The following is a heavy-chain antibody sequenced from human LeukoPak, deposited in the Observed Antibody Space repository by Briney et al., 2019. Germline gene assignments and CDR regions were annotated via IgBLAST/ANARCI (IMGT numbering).Heavy chain of an antibody. Sequence: SVKVSCKASGGTFSSYAISWVRQAPGQGLEWMGGVIPIFGTANYAQKFQGRVTITADKSTSTAYMELSSLRSDDTAVYYCARDKKGYCSSTSCLNLDYWGQGTLVTVSS. CDR1: GGTFSSYA. CDR3: ARDKKGYCSSTSCLNLDY. CDR2: VIPIFGTA. D-gene: IGHD2-2*01. V-gene: IGHV1-69*06. J-gene: IGHJ4*02.